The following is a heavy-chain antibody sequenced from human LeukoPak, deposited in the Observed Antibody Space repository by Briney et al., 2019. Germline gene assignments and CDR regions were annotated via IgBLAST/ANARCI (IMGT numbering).Heavy chain of an antibody. D-gene: IGHD3-3*01. V-gene: IGHV3-30*02. CDR3: AKGPGYYPYYYYYMDV. J-gene: IGHJ6*03. CDR1: GFTFSIYA. CDR2: IRYDGSNK. Sequence: GGSLRLSCAASGFTFSIYAIHWVRQAPGKGLEWVAFIRYDGSNKYYADSVKGRFTISRDNSKNTLYLQMNSLRAEDTAVYYCAKGPGYYPYYYYYMDVWGKGSTVTISS.